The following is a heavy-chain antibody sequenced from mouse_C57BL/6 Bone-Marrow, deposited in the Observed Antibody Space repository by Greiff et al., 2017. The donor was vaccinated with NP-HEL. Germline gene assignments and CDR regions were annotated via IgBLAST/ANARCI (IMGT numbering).Heavy chain of an antibody. D-gene: IGHD1-1*01. CDR2: IYPGSGST. V-gene: IGHV1-55*01. J-gene: IGHJ2*01. Sequence: QVQLKQPGAELVKPGASVKMSCKASGYTFTSYWITWVKQRPGQGLEWIGDIYPGSGSTNYNEKLKSKATLTVDTSSITAYMQLSSLTSEDSAVYYCARSGFPVVAEDYWGQGTTLTVSS. CDR1: GYTFTSYW. CDR3: ARSGFPVVAEDY.